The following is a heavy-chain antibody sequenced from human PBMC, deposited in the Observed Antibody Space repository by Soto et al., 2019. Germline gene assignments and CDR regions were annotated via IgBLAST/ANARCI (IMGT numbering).Heavy chain of an antibody. J-gene: IGHJ4*02. D-gene: IGHD2-21*02. CDR2: INAGNGNT. V-gene: IGHV1-3*05. CDR3: ARGFVVVTALDY. CDR1: GYTFTSYA. Sequence: QVQLVQSGAEEKKPGASVKVSCKASGYTFTSYAMHWVRQAPGQRLEWMGWINAGNGNTKYSQKFQGRVTITRDTSASTAYMELVSLRSEDTAVDYCARGFVVVTALDYWGQGTLVTVSS.